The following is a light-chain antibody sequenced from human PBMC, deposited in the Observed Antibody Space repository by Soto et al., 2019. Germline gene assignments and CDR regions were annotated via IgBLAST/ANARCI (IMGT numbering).Light chain of an antibody. CDR1: ESVNRVY. J-gene: IGKJ3*01. Sequence: EIVLAQSPDTLSLSPGERPTLSCRASESVNRVYLAWYQHKPGQAPRLLIFGASERATGIPDRFSGSGSGTDFTLTISRLEPEDFAVYYCQQYVTPPFTFGPGTKVDIK. CDR2: GAS. V-gene: IGKV3-20*01. CDR3: QQYVTPPFT.